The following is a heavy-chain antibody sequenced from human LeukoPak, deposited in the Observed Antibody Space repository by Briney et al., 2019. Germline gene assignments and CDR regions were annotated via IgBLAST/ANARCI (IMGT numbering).Heavy chain of an antibody. CDR1: GYSFTSYW. V-gene: IGHV5-10-1*01. D-gene: IGHD2-15*01. CDR2: IDPSDSHT. CDR3: ARRYCSGGSCYSSFDY. J-gene: IGHJ4*02. Sequence: GESLKISCKGSGYSFTSYWISWVRQMPGKGLEWMGRIDPSDSHTNYSPSFQGHVTISADKSISTAYLQWSSLKASDTAMYYCARRYCSGGSCYSSFDYWGQGTLVTVSS.